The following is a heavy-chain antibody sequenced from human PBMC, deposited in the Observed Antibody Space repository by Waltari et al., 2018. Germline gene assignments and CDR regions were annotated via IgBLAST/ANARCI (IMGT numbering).Heavy chain of an antibody. CDR1: GGSFSGYY. V-gene: IGHV4-34*01. CDR3: ARDRPTRRYYYYYYMDV. Sequence: QVQLQQWGAGLLKPSETLSLTCAVHGGSFSGYYWSWIRQPPGRGLEWIGERNHSGSTNYNPSLKSRVTISVDTSKNQLSLKLSSVTAADTAVYYCARDRPTRRYYYYYYMDVWGKGTTVTVSS. CDR2: RNHSGST. J-gene: IGHJ6*03.